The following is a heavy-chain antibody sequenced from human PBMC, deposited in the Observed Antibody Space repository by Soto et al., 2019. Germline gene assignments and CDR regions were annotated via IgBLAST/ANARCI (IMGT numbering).Heavy chain of an antibody. Sequence: QVQLQQWGAGLLKPSETLSLTCAVHGWTFSGYYWSWVRQPPGKGLEWIEEINHNGGTNYNPSLESRITISVDTSRNQFSLRLNSVTAADTAVYYCARRDWSTRFQNWGRGTLVTVSS. J-gene: IGHJ1*01. CDR1: GWTFSGYY. CDR3: ARRDWSTRFQN. CDR2: INHNGGT. D-gene: IGHD3-3*01. V-gene: IGHV4-34*01.